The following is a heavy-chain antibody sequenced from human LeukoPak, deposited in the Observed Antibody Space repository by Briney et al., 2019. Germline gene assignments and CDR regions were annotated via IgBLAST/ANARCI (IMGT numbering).Heavy chain of an antibody. CDR1: GCSISSYY. J-gene: IGHJ4*02. V-gene: IGHV4-59*01. CDR3: ARGREHYYDSSGYYLDY. D-gene: IGHD3-22*01. Sequence: SETLSLTCTVSGCSISSYYWSWIRQPPGKGLEWIGYIYYSGSTNYNPSLKSRVTISVDTSKNQFSLKLSSVTAADTAVYYCARGREHYYDSSGYYLDYWGQGTLVTVSS. CDR2: IYYSGST.